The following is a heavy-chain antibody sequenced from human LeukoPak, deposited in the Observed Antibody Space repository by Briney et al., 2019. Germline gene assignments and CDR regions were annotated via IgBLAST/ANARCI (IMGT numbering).Heavy chain of an antibody. D-gene: IGHD2-2*01. CDR3: ARQMDCSSTSCYARYYGMDV. V-gene: IGHV5-51*01. J-gene: IGHJ6*02. CDR1: RYSFTSYW. Sequence: KDGESLKISCNGSRYSFTSYWIGWVRQMPGKGLEWMGIIYPGDSDTRYSPSFQGQVTISADKSISTAYLQWSSLKASDTAMYYCARQMDCSSTSCYARYYGMDVWGQGTTVTVSS. CDR2: IYPGDSDT.